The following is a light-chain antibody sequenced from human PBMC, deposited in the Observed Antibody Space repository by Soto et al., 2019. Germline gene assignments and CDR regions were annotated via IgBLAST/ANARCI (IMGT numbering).Light chain of an antibody. CDR3: QSYDSSLSGSGVV. J-gene: IGLJ2*01. CDR2: GNS. Sequence: QSALTQPPSVSGAPGQRVTISCTGSSSNIGAGYDVHWYQQLPGTAPKLLIYGNSNRPSGAPDRFSGSKSGTSASLAITGLQAEDEADYYCQSYDSSLSGSGVVFGGGTKVIVL. CDR1: SSNIGAGYD. V-gene: IGLV1-40*01.